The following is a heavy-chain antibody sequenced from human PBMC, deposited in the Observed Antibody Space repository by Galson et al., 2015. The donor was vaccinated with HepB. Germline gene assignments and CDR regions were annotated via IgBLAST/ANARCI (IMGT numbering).Heavy chain of an antibody. CDR1: GYSFTSYW. D-gene: IGHD6-13*01. CDR3: ARPSIAAHAPDAFDI. CDR2: IYPGDSDT. V-gene: IGHV5-51*03. J-gene: IGHJ3*02. Sequence: SGAEVKKPGESLKISCKGSGYSFTSYWIGWVRQMPGKGLEWMGIIYPGDSDTRYSPSFQGQVTISADKSISTAYLQWSSLKASDTAMYYCARPSIAAHAPDAFDIWGQGTMVTVSS.